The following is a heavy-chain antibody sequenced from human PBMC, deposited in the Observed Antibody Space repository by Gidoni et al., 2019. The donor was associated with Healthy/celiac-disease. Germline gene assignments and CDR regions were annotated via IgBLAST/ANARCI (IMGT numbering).Heavy chain of an antibody. V-gene: IGHV4-34*01. CDR2: INHSGST. J-gene: IGHJ5*02. CDR1: GGSFSGYY. Sequence: QVQLQRWCAGLLKPSETLSLTCAVYGGSFSGYYWSWIRQPPGKGLEWIGEINHSGSTNYNPSLKSRVTISVDTSKSQFSLKLSSVTAADTAVYYCARHRPKVLVMVYATHTSWFDPWGQGTLVTVSS. D-gene: IGHD2-8*01. CDR3: ARHRPKVLVMVYATHTSWFDP.